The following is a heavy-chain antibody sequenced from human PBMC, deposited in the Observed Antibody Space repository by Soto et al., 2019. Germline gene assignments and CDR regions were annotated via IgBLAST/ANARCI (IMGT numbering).Heavy chain of an antibody. V-gene: IGHV1-2*04. Sequence: ASVKVSCKASGYTFTGYYMHWVRQAPGQGLEWMGWINPNSGGTNYAQKFQGWVTMTRDTSISTAYMELSRLRSDDTAVYYCARAPRGSSSGAYWFDPWGQGTLVTVSS. J-gene: IGHJ5*02. CDR1: GYTFTGYY. CDR3: ARAPRGSSSGAYWFDP. CDR2: INPNSGGT. D-gene: IGHD6-13*01.